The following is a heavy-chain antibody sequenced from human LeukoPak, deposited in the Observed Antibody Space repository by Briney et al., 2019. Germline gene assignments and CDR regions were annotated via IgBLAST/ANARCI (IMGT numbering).Heavy chain of an antibody. Sequence: GGSLRLSCAASGFTFSSYAMSWVRQAPGKGLEWVSAISGSGGSTYYADSVKGRFTISRDNSKNTLYLQMNSLRAEDTAVYYCAKGSADNYGSGSYYSPIDYWGQGTLVTVSS. CDR2: ISGSGGST. CDR1: GFTFSSYA. CDR3: AKGSADNYGSGSYYSPIDY. J-gene: IGHJ4*02. D-gene: IGHD3-10*01. V-gene: IGHV3-23*01.